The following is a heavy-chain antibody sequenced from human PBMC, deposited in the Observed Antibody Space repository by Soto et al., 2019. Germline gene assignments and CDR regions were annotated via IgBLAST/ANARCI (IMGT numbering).Heavy chain of an antibody. D-gene: IGHD2-2*01. Sequence: SETLSLTCTVSGGSISSGGYYWSWIRQHPGKGLEWIGYIYYSGSTYYNPSLKSRVTISVDTSKNQFSLKLSSVTAADTAVYYCASTGRYGISTSCYRDPYFDDWGQGTLVTVSS. J-gene: IGHJ4*02. V-gene: IGHV4-31*03. CDR2: IYYSGST. CDR1: GGSISSGGYY. CDR3: ASTGRYGISTSCYRDPYFDD.